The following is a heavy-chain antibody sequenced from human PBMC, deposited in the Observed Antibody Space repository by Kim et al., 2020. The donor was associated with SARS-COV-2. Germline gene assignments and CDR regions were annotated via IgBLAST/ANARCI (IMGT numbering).Heavy chain of an antibody. J-gene: IGHJ4*01. V-gene: IGHV3-33*01. Sequence: GGSLRLSCAAAGFTFRNYGMHWVRQAPGKGLESVALIYYDGSNKYYVDSVKGRFTVSRDNSKNTLYLQMNSLRVEDTAVYYCVTIRGSGSSRWYSDYWG. CDR2: IYYDGSNK. CDR3: VTIRGSGSSRWYSDY. D-gene: IGHD6-13*01. CDR1: GFTFRNYG.